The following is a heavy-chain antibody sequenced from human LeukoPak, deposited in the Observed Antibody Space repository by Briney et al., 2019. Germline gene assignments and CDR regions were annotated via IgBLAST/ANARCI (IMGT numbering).Heavy chain of an antibody. J-gene: IGHJ4*02. V-gene: IGHV4-4*02. D-gene: IGHD6-13*01. CDR1: GGSISSSNW. CDR3: ATEIAAAGTGSQSEFDY. Sequence: SETLSLTCAVSGGSISSSNWWSWVRQPPGKGLEWIGEIYHSGSTNYNPSLKSRVTISVDKSKNQFSLKLSSVTAADTAVYYCATEIAAAGTGSQSEFDYWGQGTLVTVSS. CDR2: IYHSGST.